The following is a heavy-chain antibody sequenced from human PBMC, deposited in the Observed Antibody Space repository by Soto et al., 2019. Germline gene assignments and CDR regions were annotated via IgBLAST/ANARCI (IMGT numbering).Heavy chain of an antibody. D-gene: IGHD5-18*01. V-gene: IGHV4-31*03. CDR3: ARDLKDTAMVY. CDR2: IYYSGST. J-gene: IGHJ4*02. CDR1: GGSISSGGYY. Sequence: SETLSLTCTVSGGSISSGGYYWIWIRQHPGKGLEWIGYIYYSGSTYYNPSLKSRVTISVDTSKNQFSLKLSSVTAADTAVYYCARDLKDTAMVYWGQGTLVTVSS.